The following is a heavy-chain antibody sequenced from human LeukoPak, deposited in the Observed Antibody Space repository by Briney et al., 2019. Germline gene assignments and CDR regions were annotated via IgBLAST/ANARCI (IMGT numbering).Heavy chain of an antibody. CDR2: INHSGST. J-gene: IGHJ6*02. CDR3: ARSRPNLYYYYGMDV. Sequence: SETLSLTCAVYGGSFSGYYWSWIRRPPGKGLEWIGEINHSGSTNYNPSLKSRVTISVDTSKNQFSLKLSSVTAADTAVYYCARSRPNLYYYYGMDVWGQGTTVTVSS. V-gene: IGHV4-34*01. CDR1: GGSFSGYY.